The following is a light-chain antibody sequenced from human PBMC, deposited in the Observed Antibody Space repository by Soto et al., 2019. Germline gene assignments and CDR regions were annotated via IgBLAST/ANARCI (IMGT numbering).Light chain of an antibody. CDR3: QQYNDYPYT. V-gene: IGKV1-5*03. Sequence: DIQMTQSPSTLSASVGDSVTITCRASQSISTWLAWYQQKPGKAPKLLIYKASTLESGVPSRFSGSGSGTEFTITISSLQPDDFATYYCQQYNDYPYTFGQGTKLEIK. J-gene: IGKJ2*01. CDR1: QSISTW. CDR2: KAS.